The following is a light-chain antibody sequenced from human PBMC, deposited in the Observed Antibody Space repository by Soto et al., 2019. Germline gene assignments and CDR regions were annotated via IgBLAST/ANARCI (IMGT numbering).Light chain of an antibody. V-gene: IGKV3-20*01. CDR3: QQYGSTPLT. J-gene: IGKJ4*01. CDR2: DVS. CDR1: QSVRNNY. Sequence: EIVLTQSPGTLSSSPGERATLSCRASQSVRNNYLAWYQQKPGQPPRFLIYDVSTRAAGIPDRFSGSGSGTDFTLTISRLEPEDFAVYYCQQYGSTPLTFGGATKVDIK.